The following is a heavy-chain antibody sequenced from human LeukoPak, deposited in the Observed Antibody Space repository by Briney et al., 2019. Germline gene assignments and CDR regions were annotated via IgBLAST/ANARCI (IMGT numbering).Heavy chain of an antibody. CDR1: GSSISSGGYY. J-gene: IGHJ4*02. V-gene: IGHV4-39*01. Sequence: SETLSLTCTVSGSSISSGGYYWGWIRQPPGKGLEWIGSIYYSGSTYYNPSLKSRVTISVDTSKNQFSLKLSSVTAADTAVYYCASPGGGPTDYWGQGTLVTVPS. CDR2: IYYSGST. D-gene: IGHD3-16*01. CDR3: ASPGGGPTDY.